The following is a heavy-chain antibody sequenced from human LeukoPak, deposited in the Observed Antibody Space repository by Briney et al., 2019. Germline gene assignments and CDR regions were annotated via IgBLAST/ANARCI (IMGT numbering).Heavy chain of an antibody. Sequence: PGESLRLSCAASGFMFKKYWMNWVRQVPGKGLECLANIKEDGSETYYADSVKGRFTISRDNAKNSLYLQMNSLRAEDTAVYYCARARGSYSHDYWGQGTLVTVSS. V-gene: IGHV3-7*01. CDR2: IKEDGSET. CDR1: GFMFKKYW. D-gene: IGHD1-26*01. CDR3: ARARGSYSHDY. J-gene: IGHJ4*02.